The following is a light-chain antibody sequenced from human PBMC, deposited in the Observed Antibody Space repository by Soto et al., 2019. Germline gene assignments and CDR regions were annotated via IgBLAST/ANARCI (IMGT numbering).Light chain of an antibody. CDR2: DVS. V-gene: IGKV1-5*01. CDR1: QIISSW. CDR3: QQYNTYST. Sequence: DIQLTQTPSTLSPSPGDRVTITCRASQIISSWLAWYQQKPGKAPKLLIYDVSSLESGVPSRFSGSGSGTDFTLTIRSLQPEDFATYYCQQYNTYSTLGQGTKVDI. J-gene: IGKJ1*01.